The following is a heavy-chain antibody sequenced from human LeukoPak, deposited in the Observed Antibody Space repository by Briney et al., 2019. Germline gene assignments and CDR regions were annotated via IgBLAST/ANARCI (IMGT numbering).Heavy chain of an antibody. V-gene: IGHV5-51*01. J-gene: IGHJ6*02. CDR1: GYRFTSYW. CDR3: ARRDGYCSSTSCYADYYYGMDV. D-gene: IGHD2-2*01. Sequence: GGSLQISCKGSGYRFTSYWIGWGRQIPGEGLGWVGIIYPCESETTFSPPFQGQVPISAYKSISTAYLQWSSLKASDPAMYYCARRDGYCSSTSCYADYYYGMDVWGQGTTVTVSS. CDR2: IYPCESET.